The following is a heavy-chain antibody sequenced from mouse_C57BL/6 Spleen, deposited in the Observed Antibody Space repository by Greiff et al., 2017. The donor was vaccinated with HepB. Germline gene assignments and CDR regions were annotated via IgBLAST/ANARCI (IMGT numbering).Heavy chain of an antibody. V-gene: IGHV1-15*01. CDR3: TRGGTTVVGYWYFDV. CDR2: IDPETGGT. CDR1: GYTFTDYE. D-gene: IGHD1-1*01. J-gene: IGHJ1*03. Sequence: QVQLQQSGAELVRPGASVTLSCKASGYTFTDYEMHWVKQTPVHGLEWIGAIDPETGGTAYNQKFKGKAILTADKSSSTAYMELRSLTSEDSAVYYCTRGGTTVVGYWYFDVWGTGTTVTVSS.